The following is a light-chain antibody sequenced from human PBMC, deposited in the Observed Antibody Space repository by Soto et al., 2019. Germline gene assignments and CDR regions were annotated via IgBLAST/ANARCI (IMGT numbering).Light chain of an antibody. CDR1: QSVSTY. Sequence: EIVLTQSPATLSLSPGERATLSCRASQSVSTYLVWYQQKPGQAPRLLIYDASNSATGIPARFSGSGSGTDFTLNISSLEPEDFAVYYCQQRSTWLWTFGQGTKVEIK. V-gene: IGKV3-11*01. J-gene: IGKJ1*01. CDR2: DAS. CDR3: QQRSTWLWT.